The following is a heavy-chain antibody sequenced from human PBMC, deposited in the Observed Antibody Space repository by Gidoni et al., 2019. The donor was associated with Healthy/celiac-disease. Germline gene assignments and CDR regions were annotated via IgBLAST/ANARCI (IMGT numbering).Heavy chain of an antibody. V-gene: IGHV4-34*01. Sequence: QVQLQQWGAGLLKPSATLSLTCAVYGGSFSGYYWSWIRQPPGKGMEWIGEITHSGSTNYNPSLKSRVTISVDTYKNQFSLKLSSVTAAETAVYYCAGPYSGYKDWGQGTLVTVSS. J-gene: IGHJ4*02. CDR2: ITHSGST. CDR3: AGPYSGYKD. D-gene: IGHD5-12*01. CDR1: GGSFSGYY.